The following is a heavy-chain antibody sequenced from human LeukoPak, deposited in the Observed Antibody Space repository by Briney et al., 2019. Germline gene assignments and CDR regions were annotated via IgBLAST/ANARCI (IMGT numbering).Heavy chain of an antibody. CDR2: IKQDGSEK. CDR3: AREAAAAHPDY. D-gene: IGHD6-13*01. CDR1: GFIFSNYN. Sequence: LAGGSLRLSCAASGFIFSNYNMNWVCQPPGKGLEWVANIKQDGSEKYYVDSVKGRFTISRDNAKNSLYLQMNSLRAEDTAVYYCAREAAAAHPDYWGQGTLVVVSA. V-gene: IGHV3-7*05. J-gene: IGHJ4*02.